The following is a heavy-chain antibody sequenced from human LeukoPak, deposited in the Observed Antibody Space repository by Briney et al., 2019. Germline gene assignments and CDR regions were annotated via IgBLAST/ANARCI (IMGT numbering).Heavy chain of an antibody. Sequence: GRSLRLSYAASGFAFRSYGMHWVRQAPGKGLEWVAVISYDGNNKYYADSVKGRFTISRDNSKNTLYLQMNSLRAEDTAVYYCASAGQHYYDTSGYYFDYWGQGTLVSVSS. J-gene: IGHJ4*02. CDR2: ISYDGNNK. CDR3: ASAGQHYYDTSGYYFDY. V-gene: IGHV3-30*03. CDR1: GFAFRSYG. D-gene: IGHD3-22*01.